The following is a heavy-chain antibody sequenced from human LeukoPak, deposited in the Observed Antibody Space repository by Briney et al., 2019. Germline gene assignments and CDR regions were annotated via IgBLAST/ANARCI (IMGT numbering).Heavy chain of an antibody. CDR2: IYYSGST. CDR1: GGSISSSSYY. D-gene: IGHD3-10*01. V-gene: IGHV4-39*07. Sequence: SETLSLTCTVSGGSISSSSYYWGWIRQPPGKGLEWIGSIYYSGSTYYNPSLKSRVTISVDTSKNQFSLKLSSVTAADTAVYYCARDGGPSRERELLWFGEFNLDDAFDIWGQGTMVTVSS. CDR3: ARDGGPSRERELLWFGEFNLDDAFDI. J-gene: IGHJ3*02.